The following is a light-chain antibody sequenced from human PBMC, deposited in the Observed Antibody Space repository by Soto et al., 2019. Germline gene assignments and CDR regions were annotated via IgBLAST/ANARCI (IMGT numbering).Light chain of an antibody. Sequence: AIRMTQSPSSFSASTGDRVTITCRASQGISSYLAWYQQKPGKAPKLLIYAASTLQSGVPSRFTGSGSGTDFTLTIRCLQSEDFATYYYQQYYSYPLNFGGGTKVDIX. CDR3: QQYYSYPLN. CDR2: AAS. J-gene: IGKJ4*01. CDR1: QGISSY. V-gene: IGKV1-8*01.